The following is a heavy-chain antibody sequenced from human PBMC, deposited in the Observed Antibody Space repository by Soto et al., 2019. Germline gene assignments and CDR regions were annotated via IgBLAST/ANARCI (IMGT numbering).Heavy chain of an antibody. Sequence: QVQLVQSGAEVKKPGSSVKVSCKASGGTLSTNAISWVRQAPGQGLEWMGAIIPMFGSRKYAQKFQGRVTITADNPTSTIYMEMIILTSADTAVYYCARGGFVAGLYNAMDAWGQGTAVAVSS. D-gene: IGHD2-21*01. V-gene: IGHV1-69*06. J-gene: IGHJ6*02. CDR1: GGTLSTNA. CDR3: ARGGFVAGLYNAMDA. CDR2: IIPMFGSR.